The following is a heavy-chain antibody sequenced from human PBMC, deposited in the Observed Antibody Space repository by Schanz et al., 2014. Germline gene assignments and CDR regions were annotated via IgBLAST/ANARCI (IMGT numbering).Heavy chain of an antibody. D-gene: IGHD4-17*01. CDR2: IIPSLGLA. V-gene: IGHV1-69*04. CDR1: GGTFSSFG. J-gene: IGHJ4*02. Sequence: QVQLVQSGAEVKKPGSSVKVSCKASGGTFSSFGINWVRQAPGQGLEWMGRIIPSLGLAKYEQKFQDKVTITADTSTTTAYMELSSLRSEDTAVYYCARGYGDSPTDVWGQGTLVTVSS. CDR3: ARGYGDSPTDV.